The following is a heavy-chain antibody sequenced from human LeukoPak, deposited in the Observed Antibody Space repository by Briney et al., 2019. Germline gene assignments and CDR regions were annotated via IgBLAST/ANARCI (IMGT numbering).Heavy chain of an antibody. J-gene: IGHJ4*02. CDR3: AKAHTEYQLLSGFY. D-gene: IGHD2-2*01. V-gene: IGHV3-23*01. Sequence: GGSLRLSCAVSGFTFSSYAMSWVRQAPGKGLEWVSAISGSGGSTYYADSVKGRFTISRDNSKNTLYLQMNSLRAEDTAVYYCAKAHTEYQLLSGFYWGQGTLVTVSS. CDR1: GFTFSSYA. CDR2: ISGSGGST.